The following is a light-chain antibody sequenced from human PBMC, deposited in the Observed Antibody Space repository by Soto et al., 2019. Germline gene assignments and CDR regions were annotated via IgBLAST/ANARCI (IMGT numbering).Light chain of an antibody. CDR3: CSYAGSTGRYV. Sequence: QSALTQPASVSGSPGQSITISCTGTSSDVGSYNLVSWYQHHPGKAPKLIIYEVSKWPSGVSDRFSGSKSGNTASLTISGLQAEDEADYYCCSYAGSTGRYVFGPGTKLTVL. J-gene: IGLJ1*01. CDR2: EVS. V-gene: IGLV2-23*02. CDR1: SSDVGSYNL.